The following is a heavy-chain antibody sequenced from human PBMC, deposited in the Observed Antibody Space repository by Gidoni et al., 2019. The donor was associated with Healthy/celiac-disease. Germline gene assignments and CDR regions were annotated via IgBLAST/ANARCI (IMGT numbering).Heavy chain of an antibody. J-gene: IGHJ5*02. CDR3: ATSLRVVGATNWFDP. D-gene: IGHD1-26*01. Sequence: EVQLLESGGGLVQPGGSLRLSCAASGFTFSSYAMSWVRQAPGKGLEWVSAISGSGGSTYYADSVKGRFTISRDNSKNTLYLQMNSLRAEDTAVYYCATSLRVVGATNWFDPWGQGTLVTVSS. V-gene: IGHV3-23*01. CDR2: ISGSGGST. CDR1: GFTFSSYA.